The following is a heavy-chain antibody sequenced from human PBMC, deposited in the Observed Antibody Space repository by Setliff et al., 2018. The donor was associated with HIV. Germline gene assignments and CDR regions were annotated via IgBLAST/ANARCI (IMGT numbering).Heavy chain of an antibody. D-gene: IGHD3-16*01. CDR3: TRATYFSFWGGDFYGMDA. CDR1: GFKFSDYV. Sequence: PGGSLRLSCVGSGFKFSDYVMHWVRQAPGKGLEWVAVMSYNEKNKDYGDSVKGRFIISRDDSKNTLELQINSLRPDDTGVYFCTRATYFSFWGGDFYGMDAWGQGTTVTVSS. V-gene: IGHV3-30*03. J-gene: IGHJ6*02. CDR2: MSYNEKNK.